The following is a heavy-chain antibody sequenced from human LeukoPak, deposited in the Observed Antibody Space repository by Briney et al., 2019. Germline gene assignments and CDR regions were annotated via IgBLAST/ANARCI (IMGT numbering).Heavy chain of an antibody. CDR3: ARGSGSRGYYFDY. CDR1: GGTFSSYA. CDR2: IIPILGIA. D-gene: IGHD1-26*01. V-gene: IGHV1-69*04. J-gene: IGHJ4*02. Sequence: SVKVSCKASGGTFSSYAISWVRQAPGEGLEWMGRIIPILGIANYAQKFQGRVTITADKSTSTAYMELSSLRAEDTAVYYCARGSGSRGYYFDYWGQGTLVTVSS.